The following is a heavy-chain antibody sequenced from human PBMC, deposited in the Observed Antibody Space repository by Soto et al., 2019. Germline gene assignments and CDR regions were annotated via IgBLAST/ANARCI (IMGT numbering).Heavy chain of an antibody. CDR3: ARRGGGGATTYDY. CDR1: GGSISSYY. Sequence: SETLCLTCTVSGGSISSYYWSWIRQPPGKGLEWIGSIYYSGSTYYNPSLKSRVTISVDTSKNQFSLKLSSVTAADTAVYYCARRGGGGATTYDYWGQEPLVTVS. J-gene: IGHJ4*02. CDR2: IYYSGST. D-gene: IGHD1-26*01. V-gene: IGHV4-39*01.